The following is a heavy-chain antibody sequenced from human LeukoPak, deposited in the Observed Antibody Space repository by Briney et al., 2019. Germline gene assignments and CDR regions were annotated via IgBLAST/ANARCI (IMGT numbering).Heavy chain of an antibody. CDR1: GGSISRSNW. CDR3: ARARYDRGGGHFDY. V-gene: IGHV4-4*02. J-gene: IGHJ4*02. D-gene: IGHD4-23*01. Sequence: SGTLSLTCAVSGGSISRSNWCIWVRQPPGKGLEWIGEIYQSGSTNYNPSLKSRVTISVDKSKNQFSLKLTSVTAADTAVYYCARARYDRGGGHFDYWGQGTLVTVSS. CDR2: IYQSGST.